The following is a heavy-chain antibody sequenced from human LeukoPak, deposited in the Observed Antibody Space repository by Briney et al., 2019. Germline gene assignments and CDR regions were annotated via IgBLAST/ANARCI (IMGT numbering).Heavy chain of an antibody. CDR3: ARSDDSSGYYQPEVLSTDAFDI. CDR2: IYYSGST. V-gene: IGHV4-59*12. J-gene: IGHJ3*02. Sequence: PSETLSLTCTVSGGSISSYYWSWIRQPPGKGLEWIGYIYYSGSTNYNPSLKSRVTISVDTSKNQFSLKLSSVTAADTAVYYCARSDDSSGYYQPEVLSTDAFDIWGQGTMVTVSS. D-gene: IGHD3-22*01. CDR1: GGSISSYY.